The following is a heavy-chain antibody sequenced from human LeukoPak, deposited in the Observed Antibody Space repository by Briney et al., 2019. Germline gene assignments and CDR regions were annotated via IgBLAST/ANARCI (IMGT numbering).Heavy chain of an antibody. J-gene: IGHJ6*03. CDR2: IYTSGST. CDR3: ARAVTNYYYHYYMDV. CDR1: GGSISSGSYY. Sequence: PSETLSLTCTVSGGSISSGSYYWSWIRQPAGKGLEWIGRIYTSGSTNYNPSLKSRVTISVDTSKNQFSLKLSSVTAADTAVYYCARAVTNYYYHYYMDVWGKGTTVTIFS. D-gene: IGHD4-17*01. V-gene: IGHV4-61*02.